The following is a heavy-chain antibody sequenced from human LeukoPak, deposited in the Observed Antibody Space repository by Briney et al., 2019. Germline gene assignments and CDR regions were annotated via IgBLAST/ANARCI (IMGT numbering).Heavy chain of an antibody. Sequence: SETLSLTCTVSGGSISSSSYYWGWIRQPPRKGLEWIGSIYYSGSTYYNPSLKSRVTISVDTSKNQFSLKLSSVTAADTAVCYCARLRNDIVVVPAAIFDYWGQGTLVTVSS. CDR2: IYYSGST. CDR1: GGSISSSSYY. J-gene: IGHJ4*02. D-gene: IGHD2-2*02. V-gene: IGHV4-39*01. CDR3: ARLRNDIVVVPAAIFDY.